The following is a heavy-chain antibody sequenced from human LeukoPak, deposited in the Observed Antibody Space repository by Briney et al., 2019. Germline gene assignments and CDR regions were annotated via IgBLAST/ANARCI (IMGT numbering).Heavy chain of an antibody. Sequence: GSLRLSCPPSGSTLGAYAWNWFRQAPGKGLEWVSGISNSGGSTYYADSVKGRFTISRDNSKNTLYLQMNSMRAEDTAVYYCVLETSSSFYYWGQGTLVTVSS. CDR3: VLETSSSFYY. V-gene: IGHV3-23*01. D-gene: IGHD6-13*01. CDR2: ISNSGGST. J-gene: IGHJ4*02. CDR1: GSTLGAYA.